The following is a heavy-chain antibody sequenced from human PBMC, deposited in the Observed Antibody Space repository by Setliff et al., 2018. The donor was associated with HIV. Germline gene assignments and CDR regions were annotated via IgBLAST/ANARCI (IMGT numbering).Heavy chain of an antibody. J-gene: IGHJ4*02. CDR1: GFTFSSYS. Sequence: PGESLRLSCAASGFTFSSYSMTWVRQAPGKGLEWVSSIRTDGDATYYADSVKGRFTISRDNSKNTLYLQMNSLRVEDAAVYYCAKGRSGYYNFDSWGQGTLVTVSS. CDR3: AKGRSGYYNFDS. V-gene: IGHV3-23*01. CDR2: IRTDGDAT. D-gene: IGHD3-22*01.